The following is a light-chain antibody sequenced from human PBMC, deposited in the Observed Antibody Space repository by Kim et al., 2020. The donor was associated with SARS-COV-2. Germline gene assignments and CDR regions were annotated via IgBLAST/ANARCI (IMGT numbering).Light chain of an antibody. CDR1: RSNIGSNS. J-gene: IGLJ3*02. CDR3: AAWDDTLNGPV. Sequence: GETVTISCSGSRSNIGSNSLYWYQQRPGTAPKLLIYSNDQRPSGVPDRFSGSKSGTSASLAISGLRSDDEADYYCAAWDDTLNGPVFGGGTKVTVL. CDR2: SND. V-gene: IGLV1-47*01.